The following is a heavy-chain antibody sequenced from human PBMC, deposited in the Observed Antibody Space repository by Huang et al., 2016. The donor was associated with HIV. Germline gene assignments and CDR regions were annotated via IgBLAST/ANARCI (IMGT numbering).Heavy chain of an antibody. J-gene: IGHJ4*02. V-gene: IGHV3-30*18. Sequence: QVQLVESGGGVVQPGRSLRISCAASGFTFSSYGMHWVRQAPCKGLDWVAVISYDAKTKYYADSVKGRFSISRDNSKTTVYLQLNSLRLEDTAVYYCAKGGSAAAVLDFWGQGTLVTVSS. CDR3: AKGGSAAAVLDF. CDR1: GFTFSSYG. D-gene: IGHD6-13*01. CDR2: ISYDAKTK.